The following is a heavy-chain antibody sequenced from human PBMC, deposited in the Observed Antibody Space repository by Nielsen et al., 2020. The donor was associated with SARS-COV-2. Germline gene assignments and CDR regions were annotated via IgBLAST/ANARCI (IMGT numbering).Heavy chain of an antibody. J-gene: IGHJ1*01. CDR1: GFTFSSYA. Sequence: GESLKISCASSGFTFSSYAMSWVRQAPGKGLEWVSSISGRSTSLYYADSVRGRFTISRDNSKNTLYLQMNSLRAEDTAVYYCAKDDGDYEYFQHWGQGTLVTVSS. D-gene: IGHD4-17*01. CDR3: AKDDGDYEYFQH. CDR2: ISGRSTSL. V-gene: IGHV3-23*01.